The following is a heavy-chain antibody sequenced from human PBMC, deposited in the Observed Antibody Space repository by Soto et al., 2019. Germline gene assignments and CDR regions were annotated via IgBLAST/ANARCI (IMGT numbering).Heavy chain of an antibody. V-gene: IGHV4-59*08. Sequence: PSETLSLTCTVSGGSISSYYWSWIRQPPGKGLEWIGYIYYSGSTNYNPSLKSRVTISVDTSKNQFSLKLSSVTAADTAVYYCARRRAAAVTRYYYYYMDVWGKGTTVTVSS. CDR2: IYYSGST. J-gene: IGHJ6*03. D-gene: IGHD6-13*01. CDR3: ARRRAAAVTRYYYYYMDV. CDR1: GGSISSYY.